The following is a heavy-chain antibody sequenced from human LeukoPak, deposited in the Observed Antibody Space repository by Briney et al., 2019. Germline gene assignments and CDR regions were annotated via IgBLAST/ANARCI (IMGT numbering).Heavy chain of an antibody. CDR2: IYYSGST. V-gene: IGHV4-31*03. D-gene: IGHD2-15*01. Sequence: SETLSLTCTVSGGSISSGGYYWSWIRQHPGKGLEWIGYIYYSGSTYYNPSLKSRVTISVDTSKNQFSLKLSSVTAADTAVYYCARLSRVVVVAASFYYFDYWGQGTLVTVSS. CDR1: GGSISSGGYY. J-gene: IGHJ4*02. CDR3: ARLSRVVVVAASFYYFDY.